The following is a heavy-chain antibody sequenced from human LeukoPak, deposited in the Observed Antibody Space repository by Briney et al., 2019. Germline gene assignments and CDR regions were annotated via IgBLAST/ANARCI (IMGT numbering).Heavy chain of an antibody. CDR1: GFTLSSYW. V-gene: IGHV3-7*04. Sequence: GGSLRLSCAASGFTLSSYWMSWVRQAPGKGLEWVATIKNDGSEKNYVDSVKGRFTISRDNAKNSLYLQMSGLRAEDTAVYFCATAVWFSFDFWGQGTLVTVSS. D-gene: IGHD3-9*01. CDR3: ATAVWFSFDF. J-gene: IGHJ4*02. CDR2: IKNDGSEK.